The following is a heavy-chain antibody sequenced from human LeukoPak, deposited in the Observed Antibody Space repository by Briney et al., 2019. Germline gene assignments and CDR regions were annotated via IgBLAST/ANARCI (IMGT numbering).Heavy chain of an antibody. CDR1: GFTFNNYA. CDR2: ISSSSSYI. CDR3: ARAHCSGGSCYSFDY. J-gene: IGHJ4*02. V-gene: IGHV3-21*01. D-gene: IGHD2-15*01. Sequence: GGSLRLSCAASGFTFNNYAMSWVRQAPGKGLEWVSSISSSSSYIYYADSVKGRFTISRDNAKNSLYLQMNSLRAEDTAVYYCARAHCSGGSCYSFDYWGQGTPVTVSS.